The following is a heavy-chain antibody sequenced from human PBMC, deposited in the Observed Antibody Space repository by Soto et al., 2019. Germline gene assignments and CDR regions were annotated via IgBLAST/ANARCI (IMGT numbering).Heavy chain of an antibody. V-gene: IGHV4-31*02. J-gene: IGHJ4*02. CDR3: ASGRGTYTDY. Sequence: WTWIRQYPGKGLEWMGYIYTSGTAFYEPSLKSRLTISVDTSNNQFSLRLRSVTAADTAVYYCASGRGTYTDYWGQGTLVIVAS. D-gene: IGHD2-2*02. CDR2: IYTSGTA.